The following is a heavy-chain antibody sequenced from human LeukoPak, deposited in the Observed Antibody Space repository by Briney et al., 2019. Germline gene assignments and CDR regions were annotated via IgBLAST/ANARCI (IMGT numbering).Heavy chain of an antibody. CDR1: GGSFSGYY. V-gene: IGHV4-34*01. Sequence: PSETLSLTRAVYGGSFSGYYWSWIRQPPGKGLEWIGEINHSGSTNYNPSLKSRVTISVDTSKNQFSLKLSSVTAADTAVYYCARVNPGLRYFGYWGQGTLVTVSS. CDR2: INHSGST. CDR3: ARVNPGLRYFGY. D-gene: IGHD3-9*01. J-gene: IGHJ4*02.